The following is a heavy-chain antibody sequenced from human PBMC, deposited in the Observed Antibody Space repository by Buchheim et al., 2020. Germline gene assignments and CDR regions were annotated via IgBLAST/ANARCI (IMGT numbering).Heavy chain of an antibody. CDR1: GFTFSSYS. Sequence: EVQLVESGGGLVQPGGSLRLSCAASGFTFSSYSMNWVRQAPGKGLEWVSYISSSSSTIYYADSVKGRFTISRDNAKNSLYLQMNSLRAEDTAVYYCARDMRDYGDYYGARDYWGQETL. CDR3: ARDMRDYGDYYGARDY. J-gene: IGHJ4*02. D-gene: IGHD4-17*01. V-gene: IGHV3-48*01. CDR2: ISSSSSTI.